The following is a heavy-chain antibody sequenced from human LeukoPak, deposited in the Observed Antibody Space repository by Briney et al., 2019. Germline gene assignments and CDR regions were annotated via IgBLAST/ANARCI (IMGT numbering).Heavy chain of an antibody. CDR2: ISYDGSNK. D-gene: IGHD2-15*01. Sequence: PGRSLRLSCAASGFTFSSYAMHWVRQAPGKGLEWVAVISYDGSNKYYADSMKGRFTISRDNSKNTLYLQMNSLRAEDTAVYYCARDQLNCSGGSCRNWFDPWGQGTLVTVSS. J-gene: IGHJ5*02. CDR3: ARDQLNCSGGSCRNWFDP. CDR1: GFTFSSYA. V-gene: IGHV3-30-3*01.